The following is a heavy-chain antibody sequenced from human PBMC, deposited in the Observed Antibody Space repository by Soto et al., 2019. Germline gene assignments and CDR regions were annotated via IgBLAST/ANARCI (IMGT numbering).Heavy chain of an antibody. CDR3: ARDRTTVTTKWLDP. CDR2: IIPIFGTA. J-gene: IGHJ5*02. V-gene: IGHV1-69*13. D-gene: IGHD4-17*01. Sequence: GASVKVSCKASGGTFSSYAISWVRQAPGQGLEWMGGIIPIFGTANYAQKFQGRVTITADESTSTAYMELSSLRSEDTAVYYCARDRTTVTTKWLDPWGQGTLVIVSS. CDR1: GGTFSSYA.